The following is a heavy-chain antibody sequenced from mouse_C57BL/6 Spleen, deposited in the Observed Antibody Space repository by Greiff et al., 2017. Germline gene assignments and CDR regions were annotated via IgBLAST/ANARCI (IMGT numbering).Heavy chain of an antibody. J-gene: IGHJ2*01. Sequence: QVQLKESGPELVKPGASVKISCKASGYAFSSSWMNWVKQRPGKGLEWIGRIYPGDGDTNYNGKFKGKATLTADKSSSTAYMQLSSLTSEDSAVYFCARESNYYGSSYGYFDYWGQGTTLTVSS. CDR2: IYPGDGDT. D-gene: IGHD1-1*01. CDR3: ARESNYYGSSYGYFDY. CDR1: GYAFSSSW. V-gene: IGHV1-82*01.